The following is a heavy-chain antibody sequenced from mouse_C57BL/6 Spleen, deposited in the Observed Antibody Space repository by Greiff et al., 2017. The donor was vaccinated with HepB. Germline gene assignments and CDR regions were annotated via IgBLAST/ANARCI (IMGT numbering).Heavy chain of an antibody. D-gene: IGHD4-1*01. CDR2: INPSSGYT. V-gene: IGHV1-7*01. J-gene: IGHJ3*01. CDR1: GYTFTSYW. CDR3: AEKNWDVEGFAY. Sequence: QVQLQQSGAELAKPGASVKLSCKASGYTFTSYWMHWVKQRPGQGLEWIGYINPSSGYTKYNQKFKDKATLTADKSSSTAYMQLSSLTYADSAVSYCAEKNWDVEGFAYWGQGTLFTVSA.